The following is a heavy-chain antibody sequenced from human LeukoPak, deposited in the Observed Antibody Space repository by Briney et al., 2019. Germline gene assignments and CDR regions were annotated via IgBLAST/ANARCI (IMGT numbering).Heavy chain of an antibody. D-gene: IGHD2-21*01. J-gene: IGHJ4*02. CDR1: GYTFTSYD. V-gene: IGHV1-46*01. Sequence: GASVKVSCKASGYTFTSYDINWVRQATGQGLGWMGIINPSGGSTSYAQKFQGRVTMTRDTSTSTVYMELSSLRSEDTAVYYCARPRTGPQGGFHCGGDCYLDYWGQGTLVTVSS. CDR3: ARPRTGPQGGFHCGGDCYLDY. CDR2: INPSGGST.